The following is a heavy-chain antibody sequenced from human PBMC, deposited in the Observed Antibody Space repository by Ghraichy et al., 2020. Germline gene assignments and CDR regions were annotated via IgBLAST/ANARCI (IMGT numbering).Heavy chain of an antibody. D-gene: IGHD3-22*01. Sequence: GGSLRLSCAASGFTFSSYSMNWVRQAPGKGLEWVLYISSSSSTIYYADSVKGRFTISRDNAKNSLYLQMNSLRDEDTAVYYCARNYYDSSGYYYVRPYYYYYYMDVWGKGTTVTVS. CDR1: GFTFSSYS. J-gene: IGHJ6*03. V-gene: IGHV3-48*02. CDR2: ISSSSSTI. CDR3: ARNYYDSSGYYYVRPYYYYYYMDV.